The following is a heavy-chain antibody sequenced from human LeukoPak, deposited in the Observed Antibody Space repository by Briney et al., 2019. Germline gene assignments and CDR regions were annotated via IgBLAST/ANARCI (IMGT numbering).Heavy chain of an antibody. CDR3: AVSLVGATPFDY. J-gene: IGHJ4*02. CDR2: INHSGST. D-gene: IGHD1-26*01. CDR1: GGSFSGYY. Sequence: PSETLSLTCAVYGGSFSGYYWSWIRQPPGKGLVWIGEINHSGSTNYNPSLKSRVTISVDTSKNQFSLKLSSVTAADTAVYYCAVSLVGATPFDYWGQGTLVTVSS. V-gene: IGHV4-34*01.